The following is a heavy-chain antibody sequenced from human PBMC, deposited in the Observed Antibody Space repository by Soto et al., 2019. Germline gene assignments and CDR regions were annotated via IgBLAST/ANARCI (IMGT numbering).Heavy chain of an antibody. Sequence: QLQLQESGPGLVKPSETLSLTCTVSGGSISSSSYYWGWIRQPPGKGLEWIGSIYYSGSTHYNPSLKSRVTISVDTSKNQFSLKLSYVTAADTAVYYCARSSPHSGYYAPCDYWGQGTLVTVSS. V-gene: IGHV4-39*01. D-gene: IGHD3-22*01. CDR3: ARSSPHSGYYAPCDY. CDR2: IYYSGST. J-gene: IGHJ4*02. CDR1: GGSISSSSYY.